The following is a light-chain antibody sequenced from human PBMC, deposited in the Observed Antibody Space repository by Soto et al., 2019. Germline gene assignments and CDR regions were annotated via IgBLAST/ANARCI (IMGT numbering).Light chain of an antibody. CDR3: QQYDYWLSLT. CDR2: GAS. J-gene: IGKJ4*01. Sequence: EKVMTQSPATLSLSLGERATLSCRASESVSNNLAWYHQRPGQAPRLLISGASTRATGIPDRFSGSGSGTEFTLTITSLQSEDFGFYFCQQYDYWLSLTFGGGTKVDIK. CDR1: ESVSNN. V-gene: IGKV3-15*01.